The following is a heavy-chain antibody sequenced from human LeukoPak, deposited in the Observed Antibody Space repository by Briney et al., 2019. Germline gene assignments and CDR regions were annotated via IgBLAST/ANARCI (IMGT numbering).Heavy chain of an antibody. Sequence: GGSLRLSCAASGFTVSSNCVNWVRQAPGKGLKWVSVICSGGSTNYADSVKGRFTISRDNSKNTLYLQVNSLRAEDTAVYYCARDSPRTGGGGSHFDYWGRGTLVTVSS. CDR2: ICSGGST. CDR1: GFTVSSNC. J-gene: IGHJ4*02. V-gene: IGHV3-66*01. CDR3: ARDSPRTGGGGSHFDY. D-gene: IGHD1-1*01.